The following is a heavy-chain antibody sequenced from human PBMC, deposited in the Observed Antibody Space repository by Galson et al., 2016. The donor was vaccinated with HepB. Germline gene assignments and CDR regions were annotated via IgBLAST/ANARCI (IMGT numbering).Heavy chain of an antibody. CDR3: ARDRGILGVRFYYGLDV. CDR1: GFTFSNYC. Sequence: SLRLSCAASGFTFSNYCMSWVRQAPGKGLEWVANINQDGSEKYYVDSVKGRFTISRDNGMNSLYLQLTSLRPEDTAVYYCARDRGILGVRFYYGLDVWGQGTTVTVYS. D-gene: IGHD3-3*01. J-gene: IGHJ6*02. CDR2: INQDGSEK. V-gene: IGHV3-7*04.